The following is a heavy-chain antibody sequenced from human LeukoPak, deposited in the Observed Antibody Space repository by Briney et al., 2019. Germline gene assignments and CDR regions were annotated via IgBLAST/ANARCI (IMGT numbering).Heavy chain of an antibody. D-gene: IGHD3-22*01. J-gene: IGHJ4*02. V-gene: IGHV4-59*12. Sequence: PSETLSLTCTVSGGSISSYYWSWIRQPPGKGLEWIGYIYYSGSTNYNPSLKSRVTISVDTSKNQFSLKLSSVTAADTAVYYCARERKHYYDSSGYGYYFDYWGQGTLVTVSS. CDR3: ARERKHYYDSSGYGYYFDY. CDR1: GGSISSYY. CDR2: IYYSGST.